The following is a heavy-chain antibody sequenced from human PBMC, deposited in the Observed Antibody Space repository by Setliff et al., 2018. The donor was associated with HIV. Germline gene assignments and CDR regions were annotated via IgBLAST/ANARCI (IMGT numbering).Heavy chain of an antibody. J-gene: IGHJ5*02. Sequence: SETLSLTCTVSGGSISSGTYYWGWIRQPPGKGLEWIGSIYYSGSTYYNPSLKSRITISVDTSKNQFSLKLSSVTAADTAVYYCARVGDYGSGGWFDPWGQGTLVTAPQ. CDR1: GGSISSGTYY. CDR3: ARVGDYGSGGWFDP. D-gene: IGHD3-10*01. CDR2: IYYSGST. V-gene: IGHV4-39*07.